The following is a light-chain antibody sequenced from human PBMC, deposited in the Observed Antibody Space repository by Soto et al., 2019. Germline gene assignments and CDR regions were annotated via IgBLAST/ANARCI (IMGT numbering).Light chain of an antibody. CDR2: DAS. CDR3: QQYDNRPLVT. Sequence: DIQMTQSPSSLSASVGDRVTSTCQASQDISNNLNWYQQKPGKAPKLLIYDASNLETGVLSRFSGSGSGTDFTFTISSLQPEDIATYYCQQYDNRPLVTFGPGTKVDIK. CDR1: QDISNN. J-gene: IGKJ3*01. V-gene: IGKV1-33*01.